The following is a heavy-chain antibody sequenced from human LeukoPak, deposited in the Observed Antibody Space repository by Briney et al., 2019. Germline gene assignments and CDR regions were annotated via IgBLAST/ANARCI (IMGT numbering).Heavy chain of an antibody. CDR1: GFTFSSYG. CDR3: ARQMFNEY. Sequence: GGSLRLSCAASGFTFSSYGMHWVRQAPGKGLEWVTFIQYDGSNKYYADSVKGRFTISRDNSKNTLYLQMNSLRAEDTAVYYCARQMFNEYWGQGTLVTVSS. D-gene: IGHD3-10*02. CDR2: IQYDGSNK. V-gene: IGHV3-30*02. J-gene: IGHJ4*02.